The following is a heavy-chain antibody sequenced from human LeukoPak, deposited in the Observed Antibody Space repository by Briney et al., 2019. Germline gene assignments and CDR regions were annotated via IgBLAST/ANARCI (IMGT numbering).Heavy chain of an antibody. D-gene: IGHD2-15*01. CDR1: GVTLSSYA. V-gene: IGHV3-23*01. CDR3: AKDRCSGGSCYSDY. CDR2: ISSSGSGGNT. J-gene: IGHJ4*02. Sequence: PGGSLRLSCAASGVTLSSYAMSWARQAPGKGLEWVSGISSSGSGGNTYYADSVKGRFTISRDNSKNTLYLQMNSLRAEDTAVYYCAKDRCSGGSCYSDYWGQGTLVTVSS.